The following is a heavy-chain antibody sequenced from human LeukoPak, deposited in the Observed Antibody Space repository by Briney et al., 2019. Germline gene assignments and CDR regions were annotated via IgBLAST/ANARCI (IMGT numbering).Heavy chain of an antibody. CDR1: GFTFSSYW. CDR3: ARAGNYYYMDV. V-gene: IGHV3-7*01. Sequence: GGSLRLSCAASGFTFSSYWMSWVRQAPGKGLEWVANIKQDGSEKYYVDSVKGRFTISRDNANNSLYLQMNSLRVEDTAVYYCARAGNYYYMDVWGKGTTVTVSS. CDR2: IKQDGSEK. J-gene: IGHJ6*03.